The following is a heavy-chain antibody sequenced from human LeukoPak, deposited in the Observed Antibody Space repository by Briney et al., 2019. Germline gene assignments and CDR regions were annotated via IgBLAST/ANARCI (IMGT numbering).Heavy chain of an antibody. CDR1: GGSISSSYSY. V-gene: IGHV4-39*07. Sequence: SETLSFTCTVSGGSISSSYSYWGWIRQPPGKGLEWIGNIYYSGSTYYSPSLTSRVTVSVDTSENQFSLKLSSVTAADTAVYYCARAHSIASYYYGVDVWGQGTTVTVSS. CDR3: ARAHSIASYYYGVDV. CDR2: IYYSGST. J-gene: IGHJ6*02. D-gene: IGHD2/OR15-2a*01.